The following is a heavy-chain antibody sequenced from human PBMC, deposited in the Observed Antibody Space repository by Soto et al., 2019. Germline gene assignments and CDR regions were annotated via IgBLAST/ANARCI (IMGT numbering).Heavy chain of an antibody. V-gene: IGHV4-59*01. J-gene: IGHJ4*02. CDR2: IYYSGST. CDR3: ARATYYFDSIDY. Sequence: PSETLSLTCTVSGGSISSYYWNWIRQPPGKGLEWIGYIYYSGSTNSNPSLNSRVTISVDTSKNQLSLKLSSVTAADTAVYYCARATYYFDSIDYWGQGTLVTVSS. CDR1: GGSISSYY. D-gene: IGHD3-22*01.